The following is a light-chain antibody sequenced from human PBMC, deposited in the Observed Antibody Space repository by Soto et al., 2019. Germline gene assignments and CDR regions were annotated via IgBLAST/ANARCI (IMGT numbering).Light chain of an antibody. CDR3: HQYDDGPYT. Sequence: MVAPSPAPPSVSPWVRATLSCRASQSVSSNVAWYQQIPGQTPRLLIYGASTRATGIPVRFSGSGSGTEFTLTISSLQSEDFAVYYCHQYDDGPYTFGQGTKVDIK. CDR2: GAS. V-gene: IGKV3-15*01. CDR1: QSVSSN. J-gene: IGKJ2*01.